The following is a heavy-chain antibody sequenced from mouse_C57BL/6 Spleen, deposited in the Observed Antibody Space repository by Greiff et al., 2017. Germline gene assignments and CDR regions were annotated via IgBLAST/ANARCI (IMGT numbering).Heavy chain of an antibody. Sequence: EVQRVESGGGLVKPGGSLKLSCAASGFTFSDYGMHWVRQAPEKGLEWVAYISSGSSTIYYADTVKGRFTISRDNAKNTLFLQMTSLRSEDTAMYYCARGDYDRGPYAMDYWGQGTSVTVSS. V-gene: IGHV5-17*01. D-gene: IGHD2-4*01. CDR3: ARGDYDRGPYAMDY. CDR1: GFTFSDYG. J-gene: IGHJ4*01. CDR2: ISSGSSTI.